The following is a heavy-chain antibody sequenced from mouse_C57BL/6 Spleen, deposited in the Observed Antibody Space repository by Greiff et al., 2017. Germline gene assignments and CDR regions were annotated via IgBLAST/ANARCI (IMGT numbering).Heavy chain of an antibody. CDR1: GYTFTDYN. J-gene: IGHJ2*01. V-gene: IGHV1-22*01. D-gene: IGHD2-2*01. Sequence: VHVKQSGPELVKPGASVKMSCKASGYTFTDYNMHWVKQSHGKSLEWIGYINPNNGGTSYNQKFKGKATLTVNKSSSTAYMELRSLTSEDSAVYYCARHYGYSYWGQGTTLTVSS. CDR2: INPNNGGT. CDR3: ARHYGYSY.